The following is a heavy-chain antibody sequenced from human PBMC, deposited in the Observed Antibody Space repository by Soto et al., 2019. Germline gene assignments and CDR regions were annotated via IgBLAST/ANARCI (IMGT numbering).Heavy chain of an antibody. CDR3: ARAGHRLTIVPGVIEGDFDS. D-gene: IGHD3-10*01. V-gene: IGHV3-13*01. CDR2: IGTAGGT. CDR1: GFTLSSYD. Sequence: EVQLVESGGGLVQPGGSLRLSCAASGFTLSSYDMHWFRQATGKGLEWVSAIGTAGGTYDPGSVKGRFTITRENAKNSLHLQINSLRAGDTAVYYCARAGHRLTIVPGVIEGDFDSWGQGTLVTVSS. J-gene: IGHJ4*02.